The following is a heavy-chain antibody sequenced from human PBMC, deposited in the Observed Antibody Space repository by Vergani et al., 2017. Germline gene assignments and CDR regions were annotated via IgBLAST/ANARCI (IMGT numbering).Heavy chain of an antibody. Sequence: DVHLAESGGGFFQPGGSLRLSCSASGFSFHSYWMHWVRQVPGKGLLWVSRIKSDGSITAYADSVKGRFTISRDNAQNILYLIINSLRVEYTGVYYCGRARGMETCYMANWLYSWGQGILVTVTS. V-gene: IGHV3-74*03. CDR3: GRARGMETCYMANWLYS. CDR1: GFSFHSYW. J-gene: IGHJ5*01. D-gene: IGHD5-24*01. CDR2: IKSDGSIT.